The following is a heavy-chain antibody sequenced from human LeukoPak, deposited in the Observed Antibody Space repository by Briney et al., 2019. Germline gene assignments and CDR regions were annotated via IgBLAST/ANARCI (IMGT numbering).Heavy chain of an antibody. Sequence: QTGGSLRLSCAASGFTFSSYWMSWVRQVPGKGLEWVANIKQDGSEKYYVDSVKGRFTISRDNAKNSLNLQMNSLRAEDTAVYYCARVNLRFLEWFYFYYYYMDVWGKGTTVTVSS. V-gene: IGHV3-7*01. D-gene: IGHD3-3*01. J-gene: IGHJ6*03. CDR1: GFTFSSYW. CDR2: IKQDGSEK. CDR3: ARVNLRFLEWFYFYYYYMDV.